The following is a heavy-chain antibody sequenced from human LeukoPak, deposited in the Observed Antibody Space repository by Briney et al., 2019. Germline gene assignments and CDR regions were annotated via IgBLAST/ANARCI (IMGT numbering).Heavy chain of an antibody. V-gene: IGHV4-31*03. CDR1: GGSISSGGYY. CDR3: ARMDYIVVPAAMRGGVFDY. J-gene: IGHJ4*02. Sequence: SETLSLTCTVSGGSISSGGYYWSWIRQHPGKGPEWIGYIYYSGSTYYNPSLKSRVTISVDTSKNQFSLKLSSVTAADTAVYYCARMDYIVVPAAMRGGVFDYWGQGTLVTVSS. D-gene: IGHD2-2*01. CDR2: IYYSGST.